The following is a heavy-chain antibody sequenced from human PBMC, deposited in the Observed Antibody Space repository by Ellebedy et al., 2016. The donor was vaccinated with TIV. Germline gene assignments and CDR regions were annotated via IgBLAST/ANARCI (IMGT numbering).Heavy chain of an antibody. D-gene: IGHD3-10*01. Sequence: SVKVSCXASGGTFSSYAISWVRQAPGQGLEWMGRIIPILGIANYAQKFQGRVTITADKSTSTAYMELSSLRSEDTAVYYCASDPLVREPSAFDIWGQGTMVTVSS. CDR2: IIPILGIA. CDR1: GGTFSSYA. V-gene: IGHV1-69*04. J-gene: IGHJ3*02. CDR3: ASDPLVREPSAFDI.